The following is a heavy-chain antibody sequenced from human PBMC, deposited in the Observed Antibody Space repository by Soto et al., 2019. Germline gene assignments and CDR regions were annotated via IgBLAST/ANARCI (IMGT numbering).Heavy chain of an antibody. V-gene: IGHV1-69*05. CDR2: IIPIFGTA. J-gene: IGHJ6*02. Sequence: SVKVSCKASGGTFSSYAISWVRQAPGQGLEWMGGIIPIFGTANYAQKFQERVTITRDMSTSTAYMELSSLRSEDTAVYYCAAGERGWDSSGSPRGYYYYYGMDVWGQGTTVTVSS. CDR1: GGTFSSYA. CDR3: AAGERGWDSSGSPRGYYYYYGMDV. D-gene: IGHD3-22*01.